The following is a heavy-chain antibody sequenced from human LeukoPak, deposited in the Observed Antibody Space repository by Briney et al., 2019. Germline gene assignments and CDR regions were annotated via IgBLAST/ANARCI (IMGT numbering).Heavy chain of an antibody. CDR1: GYSFNTYW. Sequence: GESLKISCKGSGYSFNTYWIGWVRQMPGKGLEWMGMIYPGDSDTRYSPAFQGQVTISVDKSITTTYLQWSSLKASDTATYYCARPNGGQLWFWYFDLWGRGTQVTVSS. CDR3: ARPNGGQLWFWYFDL. CDR2: IYPGDSDT. D-gene: IGHD5-18*01. J-gene: IGHJ2*01. V-gene: IGHV5-51*01.